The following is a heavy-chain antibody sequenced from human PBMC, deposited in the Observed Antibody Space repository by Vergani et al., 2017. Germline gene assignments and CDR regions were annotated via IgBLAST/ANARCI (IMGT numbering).Heavy chain of an antibody. V-gene: IGHV3-20*01. D-gene: IGHD2-2*01. CDR3: ARRASDCRSTRCYEYFDL. J-gene: IGHJ2*01. CDR2: INWDGGGT. CDR1: GFRFDDYG. Sequence: EVQLMESGGGWAQPGGSLRLSCAASGFRFDDYGMSWVRQAPGKGLEWVSGINWDGGGTAYADSMKGRFTISRDNAKNSLYLQIYSLTAEDTAFYHCARRASDCRSTRCYEYFDLWGRGTLVTVSS.